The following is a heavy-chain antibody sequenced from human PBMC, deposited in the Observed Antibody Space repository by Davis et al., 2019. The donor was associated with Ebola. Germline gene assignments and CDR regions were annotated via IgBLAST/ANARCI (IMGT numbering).Heavy chain of an antibody. CDR3: TTTTVTIDY. CDR2: IRSKANSYAT. D-gene: IGHD4-17*01. Sequence: GESLKISCAASGFTFSGSAMHWVRQASGKGLEWVDRIRSKANSYATAYAASVKGRFTISRDDSKNTAYLQMNSLKTEDTAVYYCTTTTVTIDYWGQGTLVTVSS. J-gene: IGHJ4*02. CDR1: GFTFSGSA. V-gene: IGHV3-73*01.